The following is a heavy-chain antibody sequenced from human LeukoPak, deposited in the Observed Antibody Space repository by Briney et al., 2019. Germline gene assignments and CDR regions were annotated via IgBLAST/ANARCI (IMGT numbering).Heavy chain of an antibody. J-gene: IGHJ4*02. CDR1: GGSISSSSYY. Sequence: SETLSLTCTVSGGSISSSSYYWGWIRQPPGKGLEWIGSIYHTGSTYYNPSLKSRVTISVDTSKNQFSLKLSSVTAADTAVYYCARHRTTVVTPVDYWGQGTLVTVSS. D-gene: IGHD4-23*01. CDR3: ARHRTTVVTPVDY. V-gene: IGHV4-39*01. CDR2: IYHTGST.